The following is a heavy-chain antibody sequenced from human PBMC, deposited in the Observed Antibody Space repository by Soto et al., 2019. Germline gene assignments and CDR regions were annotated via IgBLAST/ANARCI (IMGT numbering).Heavy chain of an antibody. CDR1: GFTFSSYS. V-gene: IGHV3-21*01. Sequence: GGSLRLSCAASGFTFSSYSMNWVRQAPGKGLEWVSSISSSSSYIYYADSVKGRFTISRDNAKNSLYLQMNSLRAEDTAVYYCARDFTAPYCSGGSCYLDYYGMDVWGQGTTVTVSS. CDR2: ISSSSSYI. CDR3: ARDFTAPYCSGGSCYLDYYGMDV. D-gene: IGHD2-15*01. J-gene: IGHJ6*02.